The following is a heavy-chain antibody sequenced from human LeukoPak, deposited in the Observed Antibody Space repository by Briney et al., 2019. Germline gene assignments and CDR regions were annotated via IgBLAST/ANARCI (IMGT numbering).Heavy chain of an antibody. D-gene: IGHD5-12*01. Sequence: GGALETSLEGAGCRFTSYWIRWGRRRPGKGGGGMGRIVPSDSYTNYSPSFQAHVTISADKSISTAYLQWSSLKASDTAMYYCARRRLRYGDMDVWGKGPTVTVSS. J-gene: IGHJ6*04. CDR1: GCRFTSYW. CDR3: ARRRLRYGDMDV. V-gene: IGHV5-10-1*01. CDR2: IVPSDSYT.